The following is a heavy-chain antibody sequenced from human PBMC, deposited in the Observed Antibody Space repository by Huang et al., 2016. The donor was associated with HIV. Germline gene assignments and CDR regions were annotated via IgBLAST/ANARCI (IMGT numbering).Heavy chain of an antibody. Sequence: QVQLLQSGAEVKKPGSSVKVSCKASGGPFRSYSIAWVRQAPGQGLEWMGSPMPVFDEPNYAQKLQGRVRVTADESTSTVYMELRDLRPDDTAVYFCARGSLEYSVSSSLDYWGQGTHVTVSS. CDR2: PMPVFDEP. D-gene: IGHD4-4*01. V-gene: IGHV1-69*13. J-gene: IGHJ4*02. CDR1: GGPFRSYS. CDR3: ARGSLEYSVSSSLDY.